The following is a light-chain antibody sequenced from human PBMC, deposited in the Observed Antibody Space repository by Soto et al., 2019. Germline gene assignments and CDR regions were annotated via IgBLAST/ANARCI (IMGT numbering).Light chain of an antibody. J-gene: IGLJ2*01. CDR3: QSYYVDNVV. CDR1: SGNIATNY. CDR2: DDN. Sequence: NFMLTQPRSVSESPGKTVTISCTPTSGNIATNYVQWHQHRPGSAPRIVIYDDNKRPSGVPDRFSGSVDRSSNSASLTPSGLKTEDEADYYCQSYYVDNVVFGGGTKLTVL. V-gene: IGLV6-57*04.